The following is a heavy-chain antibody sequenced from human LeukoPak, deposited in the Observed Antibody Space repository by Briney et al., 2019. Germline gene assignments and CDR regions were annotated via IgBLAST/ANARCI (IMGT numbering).Heavy chain of an antibody. Sequence: GGSLRLSCAASGFTFSSYEMNWVCQAPGKGLEWLSYISSSGSTIYYADSVKGRFTISRDNAKNSLYLQMNSLRAEDTAVYYCARQYSSSWSGFDPWGQGTLVTVSS. D-gene: IGHD6-13*01. CDR3: ARQYSSSWSGFDP. CDR1: GFTFSSYE. J-gene: IGHJ5*02. CDR2: ISSSGSTI. V-gene: IGHV3-48*03.